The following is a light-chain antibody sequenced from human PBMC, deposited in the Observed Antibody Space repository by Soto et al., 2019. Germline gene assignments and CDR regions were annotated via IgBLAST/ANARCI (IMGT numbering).Light chain of an antibody. Sequence: QSALTQPPSASGSPGQSVTISCTGTSSDVGGYNFVSWYQQHPGNAPKLIIYEVTKRPSGVPDRFSGSKSGNTASLTVSGLQAEDEADYYCSSYAASNNLVFGGGTKLTVL. CDR1: SSDVGGYNF. J-gene: IGLJ2*01. CDR2: EVT. CDR3: SSYAASNNLV. V-gene: IGLV2-8*01.